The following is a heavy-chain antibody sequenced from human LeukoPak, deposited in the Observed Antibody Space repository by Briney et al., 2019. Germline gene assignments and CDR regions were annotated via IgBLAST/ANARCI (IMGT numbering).Heavy chain of an antibody. D-gene: IGHD3-10*01. Sequence: SETLSLTCTVSGGSISTYYWNWIRQPPGKGLEWIGYIYHSGSTNYNPSLQSRVTISVDTSKNQFSLNLNSVTAADTAVYYCARSFDGSGTFAYWGQGTLVTVSS. CDR1: GGSISTYY. V-gene: IGHV4-59*01. CDR3: ARSFDGSGTFAY. CDR2: IYHSGST. J-gene: IGHJ4*02.